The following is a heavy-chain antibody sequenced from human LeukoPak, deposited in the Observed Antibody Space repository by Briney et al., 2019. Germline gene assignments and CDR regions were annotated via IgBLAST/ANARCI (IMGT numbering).Heavy chain of an antibody. V-gene: IGHV3-21*01. CDR2: ITSCSSSM. D-gene: IGHD7-27*01. J-gene: IGHJ4*02. CDR1: GFTFSIYT. CDR3: ARDLAWGGY. Sequence: PGGSLRLSCVASGFTFSIYTMSWVRQAPGKGLEWVSSITSCSSSMYSADSVKGRLTISRDNAKNSLYLQMNSLRAEDTAVYYCARDLAWGGYWGQGTLVTVSS.